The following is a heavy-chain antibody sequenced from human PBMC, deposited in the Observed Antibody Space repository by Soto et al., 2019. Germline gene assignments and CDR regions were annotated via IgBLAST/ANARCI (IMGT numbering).Heavy chain of an antibody. CDR2: IWYDGSSK. CDR1: GFTFSSYG. D-gene: IGHD2-8*02. J-gene: IGHJ4*02. CDR3: AADFPGGGYPIDY. Sequence: PGGSLRLSCAASGFTFSSYGMHWVRQAPGKGLEWVAVIWYDGSSKFYADSVKGRFTISRDNSKNTLYLQMNTLKTEDTAVYYCAADFPGGGYPIDYWGQGTLVTVSS. V-gene: IGHV3-33*01.